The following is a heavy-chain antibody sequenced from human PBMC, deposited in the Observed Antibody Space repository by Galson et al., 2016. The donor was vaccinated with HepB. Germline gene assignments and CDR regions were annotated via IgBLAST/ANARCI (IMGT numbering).Heavy chain of an antibody. V-gene: IGHV4-31*02. CDR2: IYYSGST. CDR3: ARVATSYYWYFDL. D-gene: IGHD5-12*01. CDR1: GFTFSSYW. Sequence: LRLSCAASGFTFSSYWMSWVRQAPGKGLEWIGYIYYSGSTYSNPSLKSRVTISVDTSKNQFSLKLSSVTAADTAVYYCARVATSYYWYFDLWSRGTLVTVSS. J-gene: IGHJ2*01.